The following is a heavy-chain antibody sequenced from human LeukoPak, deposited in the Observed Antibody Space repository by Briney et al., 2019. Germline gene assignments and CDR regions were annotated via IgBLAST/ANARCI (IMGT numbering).Heavy chain of an antibody. CDR1: RFTFSSYA. V-gene: IGHV3-23*01. J-gene: IGHJ4*02. CDR3: AKVIGAWLALNDY. CDR2: ISGSGGST. Sequence: GGSLRLSCAASRFTFSSYAMSWVRQAPGKGLEWVSSISGSGGSTYYTDSVKGRFTISRDNSKNTLYLQMNSLRAEDTAVYYCAKVIGAWLALNDYWGQGTLVTVSS. D-gene: IGHD6-19*01.